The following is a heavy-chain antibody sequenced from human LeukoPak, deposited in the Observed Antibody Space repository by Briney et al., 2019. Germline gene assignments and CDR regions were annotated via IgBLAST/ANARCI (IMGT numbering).Heavy chain of an antibody. Sequence: GESLQISCQGFGFSGYWIAWVRQMPGTGLEWMAIIFPPDSNTRYNPSFQGQVTISADKSTNTAYLHWSSLKASDTGMYYCARFGGPDLQHNWFDLWGQGTLVTVSS. J-gene: IGHJ5*02. CDR2: IFPPDSNT. CDR3: ARFGGPDLQHNWFDL. D-gene: IGHD1-1*01. CDR1: GFSGYW. V-gene: IGHV5-51*01.